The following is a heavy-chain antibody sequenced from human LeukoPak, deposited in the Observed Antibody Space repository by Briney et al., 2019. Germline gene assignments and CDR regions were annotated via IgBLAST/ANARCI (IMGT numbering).Heavy chain of an antibody. D-gene: IGHD2-2*01. CDR3: TYQLLGGGNS. CDR1: GFTFRKYT. Sequence: GGSLRLSCAASGFTFRKYTMGWVRQAPGKGLEWVSGISGSGDGTEYADSVKGRFTISRDNSKNTVYLQMNSLRPEDTAIYYCTYQLLGGGNSWGQGTVVTVSS. V-gene: IGHV3-23*01. J-gene: IGHJ4*02. CDR2: ISGSGDGT.